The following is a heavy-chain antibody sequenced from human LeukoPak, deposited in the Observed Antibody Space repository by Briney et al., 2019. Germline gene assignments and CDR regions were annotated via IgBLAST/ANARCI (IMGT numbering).Heavy chain of an antibody. V-gene: IGHV4-34*01. J-gene: IGHJ5*02. CDR2: VNHSGRT. CDR3: ARGKLPSIAMLRGVRHTNWFDP. Sequence: SETLSLTCAVYGGSFSDYWWTWIRQSPGKGLEWIGEVNHSGRTNYNPSLKSRVSISVDRSKKQFSLKLTSVTEADTAVYYCARGKLPSIAMLRGVRHTNWFDPWAQGTLVTVSS. D-gene: IGHD3-10*01. CDR1: GGSFSDYW.